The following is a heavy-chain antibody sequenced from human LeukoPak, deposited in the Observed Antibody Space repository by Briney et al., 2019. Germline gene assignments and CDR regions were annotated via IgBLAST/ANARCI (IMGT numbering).Heavy chain of an antibody. J-gene: IGHJ6*02. V-gene: IGHV3-48*03. CDR1: GFTFSSYE. CDR2: ISSSGSTI. Sequence: GGSLRLSCAASGFTFSSYEMNWVRQAPGKGLEWVSYISSSGSTIYYADSVKGRFTISRDNAKDSLYLQMNSLRAEDTAVYYCARDRGYYGMDVWGQGTTVTVSS. CDR3: ARDRGYYGMDV.